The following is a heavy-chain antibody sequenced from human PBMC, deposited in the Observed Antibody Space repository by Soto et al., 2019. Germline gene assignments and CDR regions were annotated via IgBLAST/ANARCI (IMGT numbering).Heavy chain of an antibody. CDR1: GFTFSDHY. V-gene: IGHV3-72*01. Sequence: GGSLRLSCAASGFTFSDHYMDWVRQAPGKGLEWVGRTRNKANSYTTEYAASVKGRFTISRDDSKNSLYLQMNSLKTEDTAVYYCARVFIAVAGAFDIWGQGTMVTVSS. D-gene: IGHD6-19*01. J-gene: IGHJ3*02. CDR2: TRNKANSYTT. CDR3: ARVFIAVAGAFDI.